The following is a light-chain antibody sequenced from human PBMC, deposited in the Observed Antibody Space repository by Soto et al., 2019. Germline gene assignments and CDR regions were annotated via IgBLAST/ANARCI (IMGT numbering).Light chain of an antibody. V-gene: IGKV1-5*03. CDR1: QTISSW. Sequence: DIQMTQSPSTLSGSVGDRVTITCRASQTISSWLAWYQQKPGKAPKLLIYKAATLKSGVASRFNGSGSGTEFTLTISSLQPDDCATYYCQHYNSYSEAFGQGTKVELK. J-gene: IGKJ1*01. CDR2: KAA. CDR3: QHYNSYSEA.